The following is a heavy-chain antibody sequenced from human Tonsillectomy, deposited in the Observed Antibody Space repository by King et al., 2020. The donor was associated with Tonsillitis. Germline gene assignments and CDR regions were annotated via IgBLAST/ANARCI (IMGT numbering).Heavy chain of an antibody. CDR3: ARGESYFAY. Sequence: QLQESGPGLVKPSETLSLSCTVSGGSISSYYWSWIRRPPGKELEWIGYIFHSGSTNCNPSLKSRVTISLDTSKNQFSLKLSSVTAADTAVYYCARGESYFAYWGQGTLVPVSS. J-gene: IGHJ4*02. V-gene: IGHV4-59*01. D-gene: IGHD3-10*01. CDR2: IFHSGST. CDR1: GGSISSYY.